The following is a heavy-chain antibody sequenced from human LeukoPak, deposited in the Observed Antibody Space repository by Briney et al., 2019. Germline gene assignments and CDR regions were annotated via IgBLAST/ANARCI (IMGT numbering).Heavy chain of an antibody. CDR3: AKDPGWELPPGGY. CDR2: IYGSGVSI. D-gene: IGHD3-10*01. CDR1: GFTFKSYV. Sequence: AGGSLRLSCVASGFTFKSYVMNWVRQAPGKGLEWLATIYGSGVSISYADSVKGRFTISRDNSNNTLYLQMNSLRAEDTAMYYCAKDPGWELPPGGYWGQGILGTVSP. J-gene: IGHJ4*02. V-gene: IGHV3-23*01.